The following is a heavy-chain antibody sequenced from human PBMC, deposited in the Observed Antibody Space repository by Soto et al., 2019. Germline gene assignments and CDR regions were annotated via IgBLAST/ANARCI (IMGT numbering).Heavy chain of an antibody. CDR3: ARALNWNDGSH. V-gene: IGHV3-23*01. CDR1: GFSFSDYA. D-gene: IGHD1-1*01. J-gene: IGHJ4*02. Sequence: PGESLKISCVASGFSFSDYAMTWVRQAPGKGLEWVSGISNRGDTTDYADSVKGRSTISRDNSKNMLFLQMNSLRVEDTAIYYCARALNWNDGSHWGQGTLVTVSS. CDR2: ISNRGDTT.